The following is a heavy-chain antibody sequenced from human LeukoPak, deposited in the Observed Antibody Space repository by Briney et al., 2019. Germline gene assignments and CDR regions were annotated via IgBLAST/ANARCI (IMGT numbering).Heavy chain of an antibody. CDR3: ARHCTALPAVQGGWFDP. CDR2: IYYSGST. Sequence: PSETLSLTCTVSGGSISSRSYYWGWIRQPPGKGLEWIGSIYYSGSTYYNLSLKSRVTISVDTSKNQFSLKLSSVTAADTAVYYCARHCTALPAVQGGWFDPWGQGTLVTVSS. J-gene: IGHJ5*02. CDR1: GGSISSRSYY. D-gene: IGHD2-2*01. V-gene: IGHV4-39*01.